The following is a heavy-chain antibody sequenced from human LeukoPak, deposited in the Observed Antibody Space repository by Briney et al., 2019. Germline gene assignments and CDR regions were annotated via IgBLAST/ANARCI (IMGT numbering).Heavy chain of an antibody. V-gene: IGHV3-53*01. J-gene: IGHJ4*02. CDR2: IYSGGST. D-gene: IGHD5-24*01. CDR3: ARIDGYVDY. Sequence: GGSLRLSCAASGFTVSSIYMSWLRPAPGKGLEWVSDIYSGGSTYYADSLKGRFTISRDNSKNTLYLQMNSLRAEDRAVYYCARIDGYVDYWGQGTLVTVSS. CDR1: GFTVSSIY.